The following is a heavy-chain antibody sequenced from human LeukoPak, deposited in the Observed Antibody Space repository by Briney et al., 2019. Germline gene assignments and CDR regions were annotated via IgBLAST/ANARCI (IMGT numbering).Heavy chain of an antibody. Sequence: GGSLRLSCAASGFTFSSYAMSWVRQAPGKGLEWVGRIKSKTDGGTTDYAAPVKGRFTISRDDSKNTLYLQMNSLKTEDTAVYYCTTSDIAVAGTRDSWGQGTLVTVSS. D-gene: IGHD6-19*01. CDR1: GFTFSSYA. J-gene: IGHJ4*02. CDR2: IKSKTDGGTT. CDR3: TTSDIAVAGTRDS. V-gene: IGHV3-15*01.